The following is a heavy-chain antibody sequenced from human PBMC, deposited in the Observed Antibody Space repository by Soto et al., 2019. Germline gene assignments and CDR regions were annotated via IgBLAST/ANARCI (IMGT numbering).Heavy chain of an antibody. V-gene: IGHV4-4*07. CDR3: ARDKRDYDILTGYYLDY. Sequence: SETLSLTCTVSGGSISSYYWSWIRQPAGKGLEWIGRIYTSGSTNYNPSLKSRVTMSVDTSKNQFSLKLSSVTAADTAVYYCARDKRDYDILTGYYLDYWGQGTLVTVSS. CDR1: GGSISSYY. J-gene: IGHJ4*02. CDR2: IYTSGST. D-gene: IGHD3-9*01.